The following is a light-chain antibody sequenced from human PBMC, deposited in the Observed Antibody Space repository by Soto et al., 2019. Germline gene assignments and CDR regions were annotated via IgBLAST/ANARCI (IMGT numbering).Light chain of an antibody. J-gene: IGKJ2*01. V-gene: IGKV1-5*01. CDR2: DAS. CDR1: QSSSSW. Sequence: DIPMTQSPSTLSASVGDRVTITCRASQSSSSWLAWYQQKPGKAPKLLIYDASSLESGVPSRFSGSGSGTEFTLTISSLQPDDFATYYCQQYNSYPYTFGQGPKLEIK. CDR3: QQYNSYPYT.